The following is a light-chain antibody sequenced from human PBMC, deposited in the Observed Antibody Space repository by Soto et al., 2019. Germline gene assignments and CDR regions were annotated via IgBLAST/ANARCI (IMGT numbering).Light chain of an antibody. V-gene: IGLV2-14*01. CDR3: SSYTTSSTSV. J-gene: IGLJ1*01. CDR1: SSDVGSYNY. Sequence: QSALTQPGSVSGSPGQSITISCTGTSSDVGSYNYVSWYQQHPGKAPKVMIYDVSNRPSGVSYRFSGSKSGNTASLTISGLQAEDEADYYCSSYTTSSTSVFGTGTKLTVL. CDR2: DVS.